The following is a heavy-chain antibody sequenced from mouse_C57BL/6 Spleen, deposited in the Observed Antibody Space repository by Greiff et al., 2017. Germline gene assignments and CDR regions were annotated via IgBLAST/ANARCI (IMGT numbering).Heavy chain of an antibody. CDR1: GYTFTDYN. V-gene: IGHV1-22*01. D-gene: IGHD2-4*01. Sequence: EVQLQQSGPELVKPGASVKMSCKASGYTFTDYNMHWVKQSHGKSLEWIGYINPNNGGTSYNQKFKGKATLTVNKSSSTAYMELRSLTSEDSAVYYCARGVYYDYDGDYWGQGTTLTVSS. CDR3: ARGVYYDYDGDY. CDR2: INPNNGGT. J-gene: IGHJ2*01.